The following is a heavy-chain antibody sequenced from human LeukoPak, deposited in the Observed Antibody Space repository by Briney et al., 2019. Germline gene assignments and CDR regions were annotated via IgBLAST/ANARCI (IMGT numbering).Heavy chain of an antibody. D-gene: IGHD3-3*01. Sequence: SETLSLTCTVSGGSISSSSYYWGWIRQPPGKGLEWIGSIYYSGSTYYNPSLKSRVTISVDTSKNQFSLKLSSVTAAVTAVYYCAVEQRITIFGVVRTPFDPWGQGTLVTVSS. CDR1: GGSISSSSYY. CDR3: AVEQRITIFGVVRTPFDP. V-gene: IGHV4-39*07. J-gene: IGHJ5*02. CDR2: IYYSGST.